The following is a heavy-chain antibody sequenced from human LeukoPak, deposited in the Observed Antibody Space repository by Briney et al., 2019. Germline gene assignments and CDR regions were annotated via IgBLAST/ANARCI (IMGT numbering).Heavy chain of an antibody. CDR3: ARRSSQYYFDY. D-gene: IGHD2-2*01. J-gene: IGHJ4*02. CDR2: ISGSGGST. V-gene: IGHV3-23*01. CDR1: GFTFSSYA. Sequence: SGGSLRLSCAASGFTFSSYAISWVRQAPGKGPEWVSAISGSGGSTYYADSVKGRFTISRDNSKNTLYLQMNSLRAEDTAVYYCARRSSQYYFDYWGQGTLVTVSS.